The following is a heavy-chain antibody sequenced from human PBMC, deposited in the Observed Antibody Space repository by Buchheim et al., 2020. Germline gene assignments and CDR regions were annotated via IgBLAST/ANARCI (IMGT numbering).Heavy chain of an antibody. CDR1: GFTFSSYS. D-gene: IGHD3-22*01. J-gene: IGHJ6*02. Sequence: EVQLVESGGGLVQPGGSLRLSCAASGFTFSSYSMNWVRQAPGKGLEWVSAISGSGGRTYYADSVKGRFSISRDNSKNTLYLQMNSLRAEDTAVFYCAKDFDTSGQQGYYYYGMDVWGQGTT. V-gene: IGHV3-23*04. CDR2: ISGSGGRT. CDR3: AKDFDTSGQQGYYYYGMDV.